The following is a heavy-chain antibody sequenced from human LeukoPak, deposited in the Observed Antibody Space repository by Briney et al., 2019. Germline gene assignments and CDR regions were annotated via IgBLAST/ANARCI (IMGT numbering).Heavy chain of an antibody. Sequence: AGGSLRLSCAASGFAFSDYWMYWVRQAPGKGLVWVSYINSDGSNTNYADSVKGRYTISRNNSKNTLYLQMNSLRAEDTAVYYCARDEEGLRAFDIWGQGTMVTVSS. J-gene: IGHJ3*02. V-gene: IGHV3-74*01. CDR3: ARDEEGLRAFDI. CDR2: INSDGSNT. CDR1: GFAFSDYW.